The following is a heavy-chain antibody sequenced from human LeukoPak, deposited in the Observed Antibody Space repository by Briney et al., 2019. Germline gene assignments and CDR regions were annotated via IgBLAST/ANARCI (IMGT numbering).Heavy chain of an antibody. D-gene: IGHD6-19*01. Sequence: SETLSLTCTVSGGSISSYYWGWIRQPPGKGLEWIGYIYYSGSTNYNPSLKSRVTISVDTSKNQFSLKLSSVTAADTAVYYCARETSSGWYTYFDYWGQGTLVTVSS. CDR3: ARETSSGWYTYFDY. V-gene: IGHV4-59*01. J-gene: IGHJ4*02. CDR1: GGSISSYY. CDR2: IYYSGST.